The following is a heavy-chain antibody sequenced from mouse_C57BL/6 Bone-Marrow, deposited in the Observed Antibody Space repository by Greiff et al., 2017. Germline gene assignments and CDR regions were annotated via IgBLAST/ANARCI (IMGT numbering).Heavy chain of an antibody. V-gene: IGHV1-50*01. J-gene: IGHJ4*01. CDR2: IDPSDSYT. CDR3: ARPITTVVAKAMDY. Sequence: QVQLQQPGAELVKPGASVKLSCKASGYTFTSYWMQWVKQRPGQGLEWIGEIDPSDSYTNYNQKFKGKATLTVDTSSSTAYMQLSSLTSEDSAVYYCARPITTVVAKAMDYWGQGTSVTVSS. CDR1: GYTFTSYW. D-gene: IGHD1-1*01.